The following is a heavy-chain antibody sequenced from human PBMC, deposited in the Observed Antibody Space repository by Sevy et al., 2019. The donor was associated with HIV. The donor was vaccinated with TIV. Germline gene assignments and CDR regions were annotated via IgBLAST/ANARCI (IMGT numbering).Heavy chain of an antibody. CDR3: ATYYYGSGRTFDY. V-gene: IGHV3-11*01. D-gene: IGHD3-10*01. CDR2: IGLSGDTI. Sequence: GGSLRLSCAVSGFTFSDYYMTWIRQAPGEGLEWVSYIGLSGDTIYYADSVKGRFTISRDNAKNSLFLQMNSLRAEDTAVYYCATYYYGSGRTFDYWGQGTLVTVSS. CDR1: GFTFSDYY. J-gene: IGHJ4*02.